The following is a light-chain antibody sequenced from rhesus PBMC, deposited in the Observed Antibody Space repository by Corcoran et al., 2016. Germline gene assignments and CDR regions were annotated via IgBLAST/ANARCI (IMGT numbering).Light chain of an antibody. J-gene: IGKJ2*01. Sequence: NQMTQSPSSQSASVGDTVTITCRASQNISSWLAWFQQKPGKAPKLLIYKASTWHTGVPPRFSGSGSGTDCTLTLSSLQSEDFATYFCQHYSSIPYSFGQGTKVEIK. CDR3: QHYSSIPYS. V-gene: IGKV1-22*01. CDR1: QNISSW. CDR2: KAS.